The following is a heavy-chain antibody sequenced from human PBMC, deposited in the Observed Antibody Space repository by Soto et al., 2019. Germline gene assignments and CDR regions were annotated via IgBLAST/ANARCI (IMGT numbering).Heavy chain of an antibody. CDR3: ARDNRASVTHYYYGMDV. V-gene: IGHV3-23*01. D-gene: IGHD2-21*02. Sequence: GGSLRLSCVASGLTFGSRAMNWVRQAPGKGLEWVSAIGSSGSTYYADSVKGRFTISRDTPKKTLYLQMNSLRVEDTAKYYCARDNRASVTHYYYGMDVWGQGTTVTVSS. J-gene: IGHJ6*02. CDR1: GLTFGSRA. CDR2: IGSSGST.